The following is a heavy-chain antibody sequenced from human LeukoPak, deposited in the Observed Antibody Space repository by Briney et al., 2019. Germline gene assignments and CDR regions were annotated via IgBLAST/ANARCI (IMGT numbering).Heavy chain of an antibody. CDR3: EKSLYDTYGPLFDY. J-gene: IGHJ4*02. CDR1: GFTFTNFG. V-gene: IGHV3-23*01. D-gene: IGHD5-18*01. Sequence: GGSLRLSCAASGFTFTNFGMSWVRQAPGKGLEWVSGITGSGAGTYYADSVKGRFTISRDNSKNTLYLQMNSLRAEDTAVYYCEKSLYDTYGPLFDYWGQGTLVTVSS. CDR2: ITGSGAGT.